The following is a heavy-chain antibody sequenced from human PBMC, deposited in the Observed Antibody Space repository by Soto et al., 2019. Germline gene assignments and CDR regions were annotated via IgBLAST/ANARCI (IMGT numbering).Heavy chain of an antibody. CDR3: ARGRRVVVVAATRAYWFDP. D-gene: IGHD2-15*01. CDR1: GGSFSGYY. Sequence: KTSETLSLTCAVYGGSFSGYYWSWIRQPPGKGLEWIGEINHSGSTNYNPSLKSRVTISVDTSKNQFSLKLSSVTAADTAVYYCARGRRVVVVAATRAYWFDPWGQGTLVTVSS. J-gene: IGHJ5*02. V-gene: IGHV4-34*01. CDR2: INHSGST.